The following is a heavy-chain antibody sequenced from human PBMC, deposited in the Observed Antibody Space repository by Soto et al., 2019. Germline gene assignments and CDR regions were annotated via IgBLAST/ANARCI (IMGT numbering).Heavy chain of an antibody. Sequence: GGTLRLSCAASGFTFSNYWMTWVRQAPGKGLEWVANIKEDGSEKHYVDSVKGRFTISRDNAKNSLYLQMNSLRVEDTAVYFCSRDVVVGAKALNYWGPGALVTVSS. CDR3: SRDVVVGAKALNY. V-gene: IGHV3-7*01. CDR2: IKEDGSEK. CDR1: GFTFSNYW. J-gene: IGHJ4*01. D-gene: IGHD1-26*01.